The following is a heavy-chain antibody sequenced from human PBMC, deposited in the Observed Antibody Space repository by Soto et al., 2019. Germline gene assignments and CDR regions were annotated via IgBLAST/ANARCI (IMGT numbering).Heavy chain of an antibody. Sequence: QITLKESGPTLVKPTQTLTLTCTFSGFSLSTSGVGVGWIRQPPGKALERLALIYWDDDKRYSPSLKSRLTITKDTSKHQVVLTMTDMDPVDTATYYCARLRVLLWFGELFPDYWGQGTLVTVSS. CDR1: GFSLSTSGVG. CDR2: IYWDDDK. V-gene: IGHV2-5*02. D-gene: IGHD3-10*01. CDR3: ARLRVLLWFGELFPDY. J-gene: IGHJ4*02.